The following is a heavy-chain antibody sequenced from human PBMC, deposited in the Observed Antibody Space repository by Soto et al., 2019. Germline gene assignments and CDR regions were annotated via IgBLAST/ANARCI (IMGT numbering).Heavy chain of an antibody. CDR2: INAGNGNT. Sequence: ASVKISCKASGYTFTSYAMHWVRQAPGQRLEWMGWINAGNGNTKYSQKFQGRVTITRDTSASTAYMELSSLRSEDTAVYYCARDAVLLWFGEKFSDAFDIWGKGTMVTVSS. J-gene: IGHJ3*02. CDR1: GYTFTSYA. D-gene: IGHD3-10*01. CDR3: ARDAVLLWFGEKFSDAFDI. V-gene: IGHV1-3*01.